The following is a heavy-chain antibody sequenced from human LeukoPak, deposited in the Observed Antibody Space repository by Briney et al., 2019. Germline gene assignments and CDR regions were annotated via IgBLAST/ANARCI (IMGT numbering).Heavy chain of an antibody. CDR1: GGSISSSNW. Sequence: SGTLSLTCAVSGGSISSSNWWSWVRQPPGKGLEWIGEIYHSGSTNYNPSFKSRVTISVDKSKNQFSLKLSSVTAADTAVYYCARVYCSSTSCYTLDYWGQGTLVTVSS. CDR3: ARVYCSSTSCYTLDY. CDR2: IYHSGST. V-gene: IGHV4-4*02. J-gene: IGHJ4*02. D-gene: IGHD2-2*02.